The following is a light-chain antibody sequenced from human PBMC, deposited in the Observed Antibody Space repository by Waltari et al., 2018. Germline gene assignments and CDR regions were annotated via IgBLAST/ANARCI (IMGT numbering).Light chain of an antibody. J-gene: IGLJ1*01. V-gene: IGLV2-23*01. CDR1: TSDVWTYNL. Sequence: QSALTQPASVSGSPGQSITISCTGTTSDVWTYNLVSWYQQHPGKAPKLIIFEGTKRPSGGSNRFFASKSGNTASLTSSGLQADDEADYHCCSYVSNTYVFGTGTKVTVL. CDR3: CSYVSNTYV. CDR2: EGT.